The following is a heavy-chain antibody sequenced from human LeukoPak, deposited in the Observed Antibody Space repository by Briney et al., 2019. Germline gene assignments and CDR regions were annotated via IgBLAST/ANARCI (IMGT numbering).Heavy chain of an antibody. V-gene: IGHV1-18*01. CDR3: AGQYYYDSSGYSGDY. CDR1: GYTFTSYG. D-gene: IGHD3-22*01. Sequence: ASVKVSCKASGYTFTSYGISWVRQAPGQGLEWMGWISAYNGNTNYAQKLQGRVTMTTDTSTSTAYMELRSLRSDDTAVYYCAGQYYYDSSGYSGDYWGQGTLVTVSS. J-gene: IGHJ4*02. CDR2: ISAYNGNT.